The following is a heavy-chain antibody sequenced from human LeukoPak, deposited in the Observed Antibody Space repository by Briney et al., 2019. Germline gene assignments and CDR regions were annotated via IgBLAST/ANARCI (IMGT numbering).Heavy chain of an antibody. CDR1: GGSFSGYY. Sequence: SETLSLTCAVYGGSFSGYYWSWIRQPPGKGLEWIGEINHSGSTNYNPSLKSRVTISVDTSKNQFSLKLSSVTAADTAVYYCARAYSSGRNWFDPWGQGTLVTVSS. D-gene: IGHD6-19*01. CDR3: ARAYSSGRNWFDP. CDR2: INHSGST. J-gene: IGHJ5*02. V-gene: IGHV4-34*01.